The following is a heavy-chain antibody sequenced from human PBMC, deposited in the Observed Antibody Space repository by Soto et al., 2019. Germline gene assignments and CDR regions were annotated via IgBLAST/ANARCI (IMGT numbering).Heavy chain of an antibody. CDR3: ARDSSGRHDY. J-gene: IGHJ4*02. Sequence: PSETLSLTCSVSGGSVSSGSYYWTWIRQPPGKGLEWIGYIYHSGTTNYNASLKSRVTVSIDTSKNQFFLKLNSVTAADTAVYYCARDSSGRHDYWGQGTLVTVSS. D-gene: IGHD3-22*01. CDR2: IYHSGTT. V-gene: IGHV4-61*01. CDR1: GGSVSSGSYY.